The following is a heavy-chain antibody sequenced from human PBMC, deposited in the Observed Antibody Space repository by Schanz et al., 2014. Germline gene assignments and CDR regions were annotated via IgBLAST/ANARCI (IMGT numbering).Heavy chain of an antibody. CDR3: ARARGYNYGLFDY. J-gene: IGHJ4*01. CDR1: GASISSGGYY. Sequence: QLQLQESGPGLVKPSETLSLTCTVSGASISSGGYYWDWIRLLPGKGLEWIGGIHHIGSTYHNPSLRSRLTMSLDTSRNHFSLRLTSVSAADTAVYYCARARGYNYGLFDYWGLGTLVTVSS. V-gene: IGHV4-31*03. CDR2: IHHIGST. D-gene: IGHD5-18*01.